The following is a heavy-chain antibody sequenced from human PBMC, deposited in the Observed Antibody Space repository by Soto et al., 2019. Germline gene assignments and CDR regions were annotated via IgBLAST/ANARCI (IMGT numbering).Heavy chain of an antibody. CDR3: ATDRIAVAGTDY. Sequence: ASVKVSCKVSGYTLTELSMHWVRQAPGKGLEWMGGFDPEDGETIYAQKFQGRVTMTEDTSTDTAYMELSSLRSEDTAVYYCATDRIAVAGTDYWGQGTLVTVSS. D-gene: IGHD6-19*01. CDR2: FDPEDGET. CDR1: GYTLTELS. J-gene: IGHJ4*02. V-gene: IGHV1-24*01.